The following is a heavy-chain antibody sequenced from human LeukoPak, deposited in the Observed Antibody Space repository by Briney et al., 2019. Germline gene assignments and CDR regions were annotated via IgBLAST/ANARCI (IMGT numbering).Heavy chain of an antibody. D-gene: IGHD5-18*01. CDR2: INHSGGT. CDR1: GGSFSDYS. J-gene: IGHJ6*03. Sequence: SETLSLTCAVSGGSFSDYSWTWIRQPPGKGLEWMGQINHSGGTNYNPSLMSRVIMSVDTSKNQISLRGSSVTAADTAVYYCARVGYSFSINDWSRSGLGACPTKYYYYMDVWGKGTTVTVSS. CDR3: ARVGYSFSINDWSRSGLGACPTKYYYYMDV. V-gene: IGHV4-34*01.